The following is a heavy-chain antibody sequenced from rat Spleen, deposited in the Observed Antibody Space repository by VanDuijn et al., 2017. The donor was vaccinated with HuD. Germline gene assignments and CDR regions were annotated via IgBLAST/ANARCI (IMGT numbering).Heavy chain of an antibody. Sequence: EVQLVETGGSLVQPGKSLKLTCATSGFTFSHAWMHWIRQSPEKQLEWVAQLKAKSNNYATYYAESVKGRFTISRDDSRSSVYLHMNNLKEEDTAIYYCVWDYYDDILYYRFVYWGQGTLVTVAS. J-gene: IGHJ3*01. D-gene: IGHD1-12*02. CDR2: LKAKSNNYAT. CDR1: GFTFSHAW. V-gene: IGHV6-8*01. CDR3: VWDYYDDILYYRFVY.